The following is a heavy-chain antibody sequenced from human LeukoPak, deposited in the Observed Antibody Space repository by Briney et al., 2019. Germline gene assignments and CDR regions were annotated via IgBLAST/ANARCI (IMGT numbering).Heavy chain of an antibody. CDR2: IIPIFGTA. V-gene: IGHV1-69*13. CDR1: GGTFSSYA. D-gene: IGHD3-10*01. CDR3: AKGVVRGVIINPPFDY. Sequence: ASVKVSCKASGGTFSSYAISWVRQAPGQGLEWMGGIIPIFGTANYAQKFQGRVTITADESTGTAYMELSSLRSEDTAVYYCAKGVVRGVIINPPFDYWGQGTLVTVSS. J-gene: IGHJ4*02.